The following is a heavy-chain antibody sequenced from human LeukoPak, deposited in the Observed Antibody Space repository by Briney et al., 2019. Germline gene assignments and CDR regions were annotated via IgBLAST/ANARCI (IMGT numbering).Heavy chain of an antibody. J-gene: IGHJ5*02. CDR3: ERDKRASMVRGAYSRAHWFDP. V-gene: IGHV1-2*02. D-gene: IGHD3-10*01. CDR2: INPNSGGT. Sequence: GASVKVSCKASGYTFTCYYMHWVRQAPGQGLEWMGWINPNSGGTNYAQKFQGRVTMTRDTSISTAYMEMSRLRSDDTAVYYCERDKRASMVRGAYSRAHWFDPWGQGTLVTVSS. CDR1: GYTFTCYY.